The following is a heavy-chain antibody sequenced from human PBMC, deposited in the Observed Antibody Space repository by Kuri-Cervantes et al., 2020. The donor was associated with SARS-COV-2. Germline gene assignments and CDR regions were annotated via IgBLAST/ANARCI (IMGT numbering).Heavy chain of an antibody. CDR3: ARGVGAAVAGTLITIYYYYGMDV. V-gene: IGHV4-59*02. D-gene: IGHD6-19*01. Sequence: SQTLSLTCAVSGDSVSSYYWSWIRQPPGKGLDWIAYISYSGSSNYNPSLKSRVTISIDTSKNQFSLKLSSVTAADTAVYYCARGVGAAVAGTLITIYYYYGMDVWGQGTTVTVSS. J-gene: IGHJ6*02. CDR2: ISYSGSS. CDR1: GDSVSSYY.